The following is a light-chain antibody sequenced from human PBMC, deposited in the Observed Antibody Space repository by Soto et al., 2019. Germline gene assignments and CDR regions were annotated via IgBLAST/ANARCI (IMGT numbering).Light chain of an antibody. Sequence: EIVLTQSPGTLILSPGEQPSLSDGDCQSVDSNYLACYQQKPGQTPSLXXYGASGRAAGIPPRFSGSGFGTNVTLIISKVEPADFAAYYCQQYGTPPPVTFGQGTRLEIK. V-gene: IGKV3-20*01. CDR2: GAS. J-gene: IGKJ5*01. CDR1: QSVDSNY. CDR3: QQYGTPPPVT.